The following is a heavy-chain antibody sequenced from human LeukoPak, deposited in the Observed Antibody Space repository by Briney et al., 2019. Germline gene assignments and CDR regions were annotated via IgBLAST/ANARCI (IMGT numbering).Heavy chain of an antibody. J-gene: IGHJ4*02. D-gene: IGHD3-22*01. CDR3: ARERYYYDSSGSHYFDY. V-gene: IGHV4-59*01. CDR1: GGSISSYY. Sequence: SQTLSLTCTVSGGSISSYYWSWIRQPPGKGLEWIGYIYYSGSTNYNPSLKSRVTISVDTSKNQFSLKLSSVTAADTAVYYCARERYYYDSSGSHYFDYWGQGTLVTVSS. CDR2: IYYSGST.